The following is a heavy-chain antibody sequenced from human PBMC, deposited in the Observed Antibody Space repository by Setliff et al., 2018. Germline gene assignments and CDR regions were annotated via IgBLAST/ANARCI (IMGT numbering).Heavy chain of an antibody. J-gene: IGHJ4*02. CDR2: ISAYNGKT. D-gene: IGHD3-16*02. V-gene: IGHV1-18*01. CDR1: GYTFTSYG. Sequence: ASVKVSCKASGYTFTSYGISWVRQAPGQGLEWMGWISAYNGKTHYAQKFQGRVTLTTDTPTNTAYMEMGGLRSDDTAVYYCARAGESSSFDYWGQGTLVTVSS. CDR3: ARAGESSSFDY.